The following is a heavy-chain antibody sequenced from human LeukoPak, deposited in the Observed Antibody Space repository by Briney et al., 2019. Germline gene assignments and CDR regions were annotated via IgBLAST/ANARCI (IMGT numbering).Heavy chain of an antibody. D-gene: IGHD2/OR15-2a*01. J-gene: IGHJ3*02. V-gene: IGHV3-33*06. CDR2: IWYDGSKK. CDR3: AKVSMRPSRPPDAFDI. Sequence: GRSLRLSCAASGFTFSRHGIHWVRQAPGKGLEWVAVIWYDGSKKYYEDSVKGRFTISRDNSKNTLYLQMNSLRAEDTAVYYCAKVSMRPSRPPDAFDIWGQGTMVNVSA. CDR1: GFTFSRHG.